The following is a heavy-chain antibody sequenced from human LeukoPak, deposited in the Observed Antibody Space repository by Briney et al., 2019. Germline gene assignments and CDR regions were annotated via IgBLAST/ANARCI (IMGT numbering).Heavy chain of an antibody. J-gene: IGHJ3*02. CDR2: IWYDGSNK. Sequence: GGSLRLSCAASGFTYSSYGMHWVRQAPGKGLEWVAVIWYDGSNKYYADSVKGRFTISRDNSKNTLYLQMNSLRAEDTAVYYCAKDEGGAFDIWGQGTMVTVSS. V-gene: IGHV3-33*06. CDR3: AKDEGGAFDI. CDR1: GFTYSSYG.